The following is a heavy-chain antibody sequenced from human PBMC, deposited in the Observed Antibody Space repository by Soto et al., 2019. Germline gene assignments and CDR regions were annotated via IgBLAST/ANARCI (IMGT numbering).Heavy chain of an antibody. CDR3: ARSRPFHGDYYYYFGMDF. Sequence: ASVKVSCKASGYTFTSYDINWVRQATGQGLEWMGWMNPNSGNTGYAQKFQGRVTMTRNTSISTAYMELSSLISEDTAVYSCARSRPFHGDYYYYFGMDFWGQGTTVTVSS. CDR2: MNPNSGNT. CDR1: GYTFTSYD. J-gene: IGHJ6*02. V-gene: IGHV1-8*01. D-gene: IGHD4-17*01.